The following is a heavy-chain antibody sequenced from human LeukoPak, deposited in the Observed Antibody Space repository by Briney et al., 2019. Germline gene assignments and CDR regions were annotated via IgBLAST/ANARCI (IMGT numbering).Heavy chain of an antibody. D-gene: IGHD3-22*01. CDR3: ARGRIVVVTGYYFDY. V-gene: IGHV4-4*07. J-gene: IGHJ4*02. CDR2: IYTSGST. CDR1: GGSISSYY. Sequence: PSETLSLTCTVSGGSISSYYWSWIRQPAGKGLEWIGRIYTSGSTNYNPSLKSRVTMSVDTSKNQFSLKLSSVTAADTAVYYCARGRIVVVTGYYFDYWGQGTLVTVS.